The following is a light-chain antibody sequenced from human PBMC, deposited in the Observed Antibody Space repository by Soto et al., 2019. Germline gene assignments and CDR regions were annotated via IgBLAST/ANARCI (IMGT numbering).Light chain of an antibody. V-gene: IGLV7-46*01. J-gene: IGLJ3*02. CDR3: LLSFSDSRL. CDR1: TGPVTSGHY. CDR2: DAS. Sequence: QAVVTQEPSLTVSPGGTVTLTCGSTTGPVTSGHYPYWVQQKPGQAPRTLIYDASNKYSWTPARFSGSLLGGKAALTLSGAQPEDEADYYCLLSFSDSRLFGGGTKVTVL.